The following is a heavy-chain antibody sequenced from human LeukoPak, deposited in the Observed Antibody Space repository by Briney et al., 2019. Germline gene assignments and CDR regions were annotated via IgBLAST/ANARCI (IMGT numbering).Heavy chain of an antibody. D-gene: IGHD1-1*01. CDR2: ISYDGSNK. CDR3: AKLTTGTTPIDY. J-gene: IGHJ4*02. Sequence: PGGSLRLSCAASGFTFSSYGMHWVRQAPGKGLEWVAVISYDGSNKYCADSVKGRFTISRDNSKNTLYLQMNSLRAEDTAVYYCAKLTTGTTPIDYWGQGTLVTVSS. V-gene: IGHV3-30*18. CDR1: GFTFSSYG.